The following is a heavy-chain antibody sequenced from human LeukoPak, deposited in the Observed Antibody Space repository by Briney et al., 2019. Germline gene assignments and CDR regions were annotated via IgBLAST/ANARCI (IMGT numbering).Heavy chain of an antibody. J-gene: IGHJ4*02. D-gene: IGHD1-26*01. V-gene: IGHV3-74*01. Sequence: GGSLRLSCAASGFTFSSYWMHWVRQAPGKGLVWVSRINSDGSSTSYADSVKGRFTISRDNAKNTLYLQMNSLRAEDTAVYYCARDSLSVGATTSFDYWGQGTLVTVSS. CDR3: ARDSLSVGATTSFDY. CDR2: INSDGSST. CDR1: GFTFSSYW.